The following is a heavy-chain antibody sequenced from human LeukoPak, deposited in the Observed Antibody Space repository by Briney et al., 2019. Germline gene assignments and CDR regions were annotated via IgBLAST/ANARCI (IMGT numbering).Heavy chain of an antibody. D-gene: IGHD6-13*01. J-gene: IGHJ6*02. CDR3: ARGNIAAAVFCYYYYYGMGV. Sequence: GASVKASCKASGYTFTSYGISWVRQAPGQGREWMGWISAYNGNTDYAQKLQGRVTMTTDTSTSTAYMELRSLRSDDTAVYYCARGNIAAAVFCYYYYYGMGVWGQGTTVTVSS. CDR2: ISAYNGNT. CDR1: GYTFTSYG. V-gene: IGHV1-18*01.